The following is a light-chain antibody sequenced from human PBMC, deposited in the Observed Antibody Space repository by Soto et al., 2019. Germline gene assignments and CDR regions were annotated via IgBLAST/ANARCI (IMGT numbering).Light chain of an antibody. V-gene: IGKV3-11*01. CDR2: DAS. J-gene: IGKJ4*01. CDR1: QSISNN. Sequence: EIVLTQSPATLSLSPGERATLSCRASQSISNNLAWYQQKPGQAPRLLIYDASNRATGIPARFSGSGSGTDVTLTISSLEPEDFAVYYCQQRSNWLALTFGGGTKVEIK. CDR3: QQRSNWLALT.